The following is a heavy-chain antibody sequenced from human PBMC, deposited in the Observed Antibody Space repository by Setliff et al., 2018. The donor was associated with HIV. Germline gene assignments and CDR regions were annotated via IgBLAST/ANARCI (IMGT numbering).Heavy chain of an antibody. Sequence: SETLSLTCTVSGGSISSGSYYWSWIRQPAGKGLEWIGHIYTSGSTNYNPSLKSRVTISVDTSTNQFSLKLSSVTAADAAVYYCASRVYYYDSSGYLREEGFDPWGQGTLVTVSS. D-gene: IGHD3-22*01. CDR2: IYTSGST. J-gene: IGHJ5*02. CDR3: ASRVYYYDSSGYLREEGFDP. V-gene: IGHV4-61*09. CDR1: GGSISSGSYY.